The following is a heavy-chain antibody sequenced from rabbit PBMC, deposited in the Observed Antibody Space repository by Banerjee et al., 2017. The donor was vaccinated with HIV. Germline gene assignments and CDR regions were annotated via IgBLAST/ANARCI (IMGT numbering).Heavy chain of an antibody. CDR3: ARDLAGVIGWNFGL. V-gene: IGHV1S40*01. D-gene: IGHD4-1*01. CDR1: GIDFSSYYY. J-gene: IGHJ6*01. CDR2: IGTGSGST. Sequence: QSLEESGGGLVKPGGTLTLTCKASGIDFSSYYYMCWVRQAPGKGLEWIGCIGTGSGSTWYASWAKGRFTISKTSWTTVTLQMTSLTAADTASYFCARDLAGVIGWNFGLWGPGTLVTVS.